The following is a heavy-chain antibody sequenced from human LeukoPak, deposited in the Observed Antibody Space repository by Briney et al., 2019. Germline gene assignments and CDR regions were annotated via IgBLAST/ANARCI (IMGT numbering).Heavy chain of an antibody. CDR3: ARDLLYSSPGFDY. CDR1: GGSISSGDFC. CDR2: IYYSGST. Sequence: PSETLSLTXTVSGGSISSGDFCWSWIRQPPGKGLEWIGYIYYSGSTYYNPSLKSRVTISVDTSKNQFSLKLSSVTAADTAVYYCARDLLYSSPGFDYWGQGTLVTVSS. J-gene: IGHJ4*02. V-gene: IGHV4-30-4*08. D-gene: IGHD6-13*01.